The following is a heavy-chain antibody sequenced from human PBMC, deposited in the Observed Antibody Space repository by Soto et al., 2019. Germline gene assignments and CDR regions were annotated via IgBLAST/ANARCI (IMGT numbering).Heavy chain of an antibody. CDR1: GHTLTELS. D-gene: IGHD3-3*01. Sequence: GASVKVSCKISGHTLTELSIHWVRQAPGKGLEWMGGFDPEGGEAIYAQKWHGRVTMSVDTSKNQFSLRLSSVTAADTAIYYCATRITVFGLLIPPFDPWGQGTQVTVSS. CDR3: ATRITVFGLLIPPFDP. CDR2: FDPEGGEA. J-gene: IGHJ5*02. V-gene: IGHV1-24*01.